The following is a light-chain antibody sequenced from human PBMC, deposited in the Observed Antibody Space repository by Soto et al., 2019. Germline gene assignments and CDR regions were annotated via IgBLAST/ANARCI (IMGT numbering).Light chain of an antibody. Sequence: DIVMTQSPDSLAASLGERATINCNSSHSGVYSSNNKNYLAWYQQKPGQPPKLLIYWAATRESGVPDRFSGSGSGTGFTLTISSLQAEDVAVYYCQQYYSTPRTFGQGTKVEIK. V-gene: IGKV4-1*01. CDR3: QQYYSTPRT. J-gene: IGKJ1*01. CDR1: HSGVYSSNNKNY. CDR2: WAA.